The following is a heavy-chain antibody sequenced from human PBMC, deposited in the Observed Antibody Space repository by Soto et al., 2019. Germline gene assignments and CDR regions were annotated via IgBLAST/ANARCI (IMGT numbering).Heavy chain of an antibody. D-gene: IGHD3-9*01. CDR2: ISWNSDSI. J-gene: IGHJ5*02. CDR1: GFIFDDFA. V-gene: IGHV3-9*01. Sequence: EAQLVESGGGLVQPGRSLRLSCVGSGFIFDDFAIHWVRQAPGKGLEWVSGISWNSDSIGYADSVKGRFTISRDNAKNALYLQRNSLGVEDTALYSCTKVGGLNDICSGPLHLDLWGHGTLVTVSS. CDR3: TKVGGLNDICSGPLHLDL.